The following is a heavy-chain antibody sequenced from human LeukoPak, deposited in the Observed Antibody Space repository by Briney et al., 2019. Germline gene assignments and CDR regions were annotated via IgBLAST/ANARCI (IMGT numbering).Heavy chain of an antibody. CDR2: INQDGSEK. Sequence: GGSLRLSCAASGFTFSSYWMTWVRQAPGKGLEWVANINQDGSEKYYVDSVKGRFTISRDSAKNSLYLQMNSLRAEDTAVYHCARVTNLDWTSHYFDYWGQGSLVTVSS. V-gene: IGHV3-7*01. J-gene: IGHJ4*02. CDR1: GFTFSSYW. CDR3: ARVTNLDWTSHYFDY. D-gene: IGHD3-9*01.